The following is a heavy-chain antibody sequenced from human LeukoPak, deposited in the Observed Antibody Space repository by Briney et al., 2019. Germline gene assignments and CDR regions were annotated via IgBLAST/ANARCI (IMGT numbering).Heavy chain of an antibody. CDR2: IRYDESHQ. D-gene: IGHD5-24*01. CDR1: GFNFRNYG. J-gene: IGHJ4*02. CDR3: AKDLLGRWLQLRGFDY. Sequence: GGSLRLSCAASGFNFRNYGMHWVRQAPGKGLEWVAFIRYDESHQYYADPVKGRFTITRDNSKNTLYLQMNSLKAADTAIYYCAKDLLGRWLQLRGFDYWGQGILVTVSS. V-gene: IGHV3-30*02.